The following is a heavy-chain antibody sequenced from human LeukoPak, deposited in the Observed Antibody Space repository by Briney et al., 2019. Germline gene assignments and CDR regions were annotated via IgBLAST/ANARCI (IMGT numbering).Heavy chain of an antibody. J-gene: IGHJ5*02. CDR2: IWYDGSNK. V-gene: IGHV3-33*07. CDR1: GFTFSSHG. D-gene: IGHD4-17*01. CDR3: ARDLGTYGTYSGSRFDP. Sequence: GGSLRLSCAASGFTFSSHGFYWVRQVPGKGLEWVALIWYDGSNKYYADTVKGRFTISRDDSKSTVYLQMNSLTDEDTAVYYCARDLGTYGTYSGSRFDPWGQGTQVTVSS.